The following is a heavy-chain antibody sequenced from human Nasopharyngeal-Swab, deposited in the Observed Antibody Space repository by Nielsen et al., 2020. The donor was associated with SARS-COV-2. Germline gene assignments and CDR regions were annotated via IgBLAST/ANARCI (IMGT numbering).Heavy chain of an antibody. Sequence: GESLKISGAASGFTFSSYAMSWVRQAPGKGLEWVSAISGSGGSTYYADSVKGRFTISRDNSKNTLYLQMNSLRAEDTAVYYCAKDPTVLTGYSHNWFDPWGQGTLVTVSS. CDR2: ISGSGGST. D-gene: IGHD3-9*01. CDR3: AKDPTVLTGYSHNWFDP. V-gene: IGHV3-23*01. CDR1: GFTFSSYA. J-gene: IGHJ5*02.